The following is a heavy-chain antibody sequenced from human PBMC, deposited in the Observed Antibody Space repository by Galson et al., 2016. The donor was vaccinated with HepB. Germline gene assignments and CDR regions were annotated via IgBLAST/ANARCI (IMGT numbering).Heavy chain of an antibody. CDR1: GFPFSAYG. V-gene: IGHV3-30*03. D-gene: IGHD3-22*01. CDR3: VVSVYYR. CDR2: ISYDVSSL. Sequence: SLRLSCAASGFPFSAYGMSWVRQAPGKGLEWVSDISYDVSSLHYADSVKGRFTVSRDNSGHTLYLQMNSLIPEDTAVYYCVVSVYYRWGRGTLVTVSS. J-gene: IGHJ5*02.